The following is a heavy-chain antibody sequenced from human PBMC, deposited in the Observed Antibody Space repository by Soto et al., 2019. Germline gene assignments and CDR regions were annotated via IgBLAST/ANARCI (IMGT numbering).Heavy chain of an antibody. V-gene: IGHV5-51*01. D-gene: IGHD4-17*01. CDR3: ARHDSYGDYNWFDP. J-gene: IGHJ5*02. Sequence: PGESLTISCKGSCYSFTSYWIVWVLQMPGKGLEWMGIIYPGDSYTRYSPSFQGQVTISADKSISTAYLQWSSLKASDTAMYYCARHDSYGDYNWFDPWGQGTMVTVSS. CDR1: CYSFTSYW. CDR2: IYPGDSYT.